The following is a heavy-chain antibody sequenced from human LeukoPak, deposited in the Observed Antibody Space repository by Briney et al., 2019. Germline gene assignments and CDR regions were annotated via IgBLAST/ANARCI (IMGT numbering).Heavy chain of an antibody. CDR2: MNYNSGNT. Sequence: ASVKVSCKASGYTFTSFDINWVRQATGQGLEWMGWMNYNSGNTGYAQKFQGRVIMTRNISISTAYMELRSLRSDDTAVYYCARVIPRYDFWSGYPYGYFDFWGQGTLVTVSS. CDR3: ARVIPRYDFWSGYPYGYFDF. D-gene: IGHD3-3*01. CDR1: GYTFTSFD. V-gene: IGHV1-8*01. J-gene: IGHJ4*02.